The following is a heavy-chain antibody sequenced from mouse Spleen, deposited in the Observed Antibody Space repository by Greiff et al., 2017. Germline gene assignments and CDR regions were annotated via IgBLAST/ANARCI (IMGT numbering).Heavy chain of an antibody. J-gene: IGHJ4*01. CDR2: INPSSGYT. CDR3: ARSDSSGYGAMDY. V-gene: IGHV1-4*01. CDR1: GYTFTSYT. D-gene: IGHD3-2*01. Sequence: VHLVESGAELARPGASVKMSCKASGYTFTSYTMHWVKQRPGQGLEWIGYINPSSGYTKYNQKFKDKATLTADKSSSTAYMQLSSLTSEDSAVYYCARSDSSGYGAMDYWGQGTSVTVSS.